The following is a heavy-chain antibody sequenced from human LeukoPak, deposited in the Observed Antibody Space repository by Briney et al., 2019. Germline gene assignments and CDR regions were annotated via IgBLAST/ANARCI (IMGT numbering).Heavy chain of an antibody. V-gene: IGHV3-74*01. CDR3: ARTKSNHYDSCLDS. D-gene: IGHD3-22*01. Sequence: GGSLRLSCAASGFTFSRYAMSWVRQAPGKGLVWVSRIHSDGRTTTYADSVKGRFNISRDNAKNTLYLQMDSLRAEDTAVYYCARTKSNHYDSCLDSWGQGTLVTVSS. CDR2: IHSDGRTT. CDR1: GFTFSRYA. J-gene: IGHJ4*02.